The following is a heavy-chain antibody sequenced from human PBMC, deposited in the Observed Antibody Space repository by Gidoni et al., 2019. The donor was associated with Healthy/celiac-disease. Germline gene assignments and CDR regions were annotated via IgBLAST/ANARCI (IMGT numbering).Heavy chain of an antibody. J-gene: IGHJ6*03. CDR2: SYYSGST. CDR3: AREGGSGYYYYYMDV. D-gene: IGHD3-3*01. V-gene: IGHV4-31*03. Sequence: QVQLQESCPGLVQPSQTLSLTCTVSGGSISSGGYYWSWIRQHPGKGLEWIGYSYYSGSTYYNPSLKSRVTISVDTSKNQFSLKLSSATAADTAVYYCAREGGSGYYYYYMDVWGKGTTVTVSS. CDR1: GGSISSGGYY.